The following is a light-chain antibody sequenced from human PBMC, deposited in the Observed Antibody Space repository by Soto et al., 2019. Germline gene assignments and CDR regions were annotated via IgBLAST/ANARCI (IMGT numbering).Light chain of an antibody. J-gene: IGLJ3*02. CDR2: EVS. CDR3: NSYAGSNNWV. V-gene: IGLV2-8*01. CDR1: SRDVGGYNY. Sequence: QSALTQPPSASGSPGQSVTISCTGTSRDVGGYNYVSWYQQHPGKAPKLMIYEVSKRPSGVPDRFSGSKSGNTASLTVSGLQADDGAGYYCNSYAGSNNWVFGGGTKVTVL.